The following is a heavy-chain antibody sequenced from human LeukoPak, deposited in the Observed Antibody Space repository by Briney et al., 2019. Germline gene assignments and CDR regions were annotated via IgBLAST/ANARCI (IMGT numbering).Heavy chain of an antibody. V-gene: IGHV4-39*01. CDR2: IFYSGTT. CDR1: GGSISSSDYY. J-gene: IGHJ4*02. Sequence: PSETLPLTCTVSGGSISSSDYYWAWIRQPPGKGLEWIASIFYSGTTYYNPSLKSRVIISVDTSKNQFSVKLNSVTAADTALYYCARLVSLTGGLDNWGQGTLVTVSS. CDR3: ARLVSLTGGLDN. D-gene: IGHD7-27*01.